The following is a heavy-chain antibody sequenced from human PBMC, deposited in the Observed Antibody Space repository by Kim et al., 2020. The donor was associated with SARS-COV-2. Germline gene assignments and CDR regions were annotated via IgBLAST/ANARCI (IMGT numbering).Heavy chain of an antibody. J-gene: IGHJ6*03. CDR2: INHSGST. Sequence: SETLSLTCAVYGGSFSGYYWSWIRQPPGKGLEWIGEINHSGSTNYNPSLKSRVTISVDTSKNQFSLKLSSVTAADTAVYYCARDHGYMDVWGKGTTVTVSS. CDR1: GGSFSGYY. V-gene: IGHV4-34*01. CDR3: ARDHGYMDV.